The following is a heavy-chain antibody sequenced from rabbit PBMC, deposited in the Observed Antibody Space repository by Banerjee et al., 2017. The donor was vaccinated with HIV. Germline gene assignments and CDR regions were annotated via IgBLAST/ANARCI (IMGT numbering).Heavy chain of an antibody. CDR3: VRGNRPIVVAGVGGNL. D-gene: IGHD4-1*01. V-gene: IGHV1S45*01. Sequence: QEQLVESGGGLVQPGGSLKLSCKASGFSFSSSYYMCWVRQAPGKGLEWIACIYAGSSGSTYYASWAKGRFTISKPSSTTVTLQMTTLTAADTATYFCVRGNRPIVVAGVGGNLWGQGTLVTVS. CDR1: GFSFSSSYY. J-gene: IGHJ4*01. CDR2: IYAGSSGST.